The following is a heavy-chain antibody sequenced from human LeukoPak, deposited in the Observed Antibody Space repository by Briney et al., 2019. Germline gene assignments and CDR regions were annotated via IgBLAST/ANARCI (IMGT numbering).Heavy chain of an antibody. Sequence: GGSLRLSCAASGFTFSSYWMSWVRQAPGKGLEWVANIKQDGSEKYYVDSVKGRFTISRDNAKNSLYLRMNSLRAEDTAVYYCARDLTISVGPSWFDPWGQGTLVTVSS. V-gene: IGHV3-7*01. CDR2: IKQDGSEK. CDR1: GFTFSSYW. D-gene: IGHD3-3*01. J-gene: IGHJ5*02. CDR3: ARDLTISVGPSWFDP.